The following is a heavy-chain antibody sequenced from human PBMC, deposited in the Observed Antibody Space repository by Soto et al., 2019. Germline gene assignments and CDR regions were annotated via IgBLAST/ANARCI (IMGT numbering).Heavy chain of an antibody. CDR1: GGSISSGGYY. Sequence: QVQLQESGPGLVKPSQTLSLTCTVSGGSISSGGYYWTWIRQHPGKGLECIGYIYYSGSTYYTPSLRSRVTISVNTSSNQFSLKLNSVTAADTAVYFCARGRGYNTKCDYWGQGTVVTVSS. D-gene: IGHD5-18*01. CDR3: ARGRGYNTKCDY. V-gene: IGHV4-31*03. CDR2: IYYSGST. J-gene: IGHJ4*02.